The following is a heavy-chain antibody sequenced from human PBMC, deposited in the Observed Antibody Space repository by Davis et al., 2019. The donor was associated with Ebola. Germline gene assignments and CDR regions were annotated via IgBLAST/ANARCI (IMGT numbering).Heavy chain of an antibody. CDR2: IIPLFGTT. D-gene: IGHD2-21*02. V-gene: IGHV1-69*05. CDR1: GNTISTYT. Sequence: SVKVSCKASGNTISTYTIDWVRQAPGQGLEWMGGIIPLFGTTNYAQKFRGRVMITTDKSTRIAYMELNSLTSEDTAVYDCARGPSVATAHYFDYWGQGTLVTVSS. CDR3: ARGPSVATAHYFDY. J-gene: IGHJ4*02.